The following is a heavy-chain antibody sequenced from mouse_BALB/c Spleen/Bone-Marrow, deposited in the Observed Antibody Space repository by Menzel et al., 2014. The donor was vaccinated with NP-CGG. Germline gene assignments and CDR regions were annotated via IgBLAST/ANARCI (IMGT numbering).Heavy chain of an antibody. CDR3: ARVGDEGSYAMDY. CDR1: GYSFTSYW. CDR2: IDPSDSGT. J-gene: IGHJ4*01. Sequence: QVQLQQSGPQLVRPGASVKISCKASGYSFTSYWMHWVKQRPGQGLEWIGMIDPSDSGTRLNQKFKDKATLTVDKSSSTAYMQLSSPTSEDSAVYYCARVGDEGSYAMDYWGQGTSVTVSS. D-gene: IGHD3-3*01. V-gene: IGHV1S126*01.